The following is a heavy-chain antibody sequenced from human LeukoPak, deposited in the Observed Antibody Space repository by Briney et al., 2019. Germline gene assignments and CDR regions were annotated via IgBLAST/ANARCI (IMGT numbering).Heavy chain of an antibody. V-gene: IGHV4-39*07. CDR1: GDSLTGYY. CDR3: ARAGGHYDFWSGYYHAEYFQH. Sequence: SETLSLTCTVSGDSLTGYYWGWIRQPPGKGLEWIGSIYYSGSTYYNPSLKSRVTISVDTSKNQFSLKLSSVTAADTAVYYCARAGGHYDFWSGYYHAEYFQHWGQGTLVTVSS. J-gene: IGHJ1*01. D-gene: IGHD3-3*01. CDR2: IYYSGST.